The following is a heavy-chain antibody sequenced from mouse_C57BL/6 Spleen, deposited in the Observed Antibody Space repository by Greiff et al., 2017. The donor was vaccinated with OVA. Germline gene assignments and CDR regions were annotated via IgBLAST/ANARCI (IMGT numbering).Heavy chain of an antibody. V-gene: IGHV1-9*01. CDR1: GYTFTGYW. J-gene: IGHJ3*01. Sequence: QVQLQQSGAELMKPGASVKLSCKATGYTFTGYWIEWVKQRPGHGLEWIGEILPGSGSTNYNEQFKGKATFTADTSSNTAYMQLSSLTTEDSASYYCARSPPVSGDGCAYWGQGTLVTVSA. CDR3: ARSPPVSGDGCAY. D-gene: IGHD3-2*02. CDR2: ILPGSGST.